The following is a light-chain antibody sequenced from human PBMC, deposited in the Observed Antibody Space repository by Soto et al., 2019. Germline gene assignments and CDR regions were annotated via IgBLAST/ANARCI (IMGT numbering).Light chain of an antibody. J-gene: IGKJ1*01. V-gene: IGKV3-15*01. CDR3: QQYFEWPPMT. CDR1: ETVATN. CDR2: GAS. Sequence: PGERATLSCWASETVATNLAWYQRKPGQAPRLFTSGASTRSAGISDRFRGSGSGTEFTLTISSLRSEDSAIYYGQQYFEWPPMTFGEGTKV.